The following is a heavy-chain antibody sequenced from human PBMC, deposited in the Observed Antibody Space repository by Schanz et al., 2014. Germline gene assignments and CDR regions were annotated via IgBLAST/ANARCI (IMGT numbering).Heavy chain of an antibody. V-gene: IGHV3-23*04. CDR1: GFTVSDHY. D-gene: IGHD1-26*01. Sequence: EVQLVESGGGLVQPGGSLRLSCAVSGFTVSDHYMDWVRQAPGKGLEWVSGINTSGGSRYYAESVKGRFTISRDNSKNLVVLQMNSLRVDDTAVYYCAKELYSGSHYGWFDPWGQGTLVTVSS. J-gene: IGHJ5*02. CDR3: AKELYSGSHYGWFDP. CDR2: INTSGGSR.